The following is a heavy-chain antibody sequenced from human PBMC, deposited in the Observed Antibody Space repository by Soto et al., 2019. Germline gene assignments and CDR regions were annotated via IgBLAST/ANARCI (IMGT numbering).Heavy chain of an antibody. J-gene: IGHJ6*02. CDR1: GGSFSGYY. D-gene: IGHD2-15*01. CDR3: ARGQSGKLRWPYYYYGMDV. V-gene: IGHV4-34*01. Sequence: SETLSLTCAVYGGSFSGYYWSWIRQPPGKGLEWIGEINHSGSTNYNPSLKSRVTISVDTSKSQFSLKLSSVTAADTAVYYCARGQSGKLRWPYYYYGMDVWGQGTTVTVSS. CDR2: INHSGST.